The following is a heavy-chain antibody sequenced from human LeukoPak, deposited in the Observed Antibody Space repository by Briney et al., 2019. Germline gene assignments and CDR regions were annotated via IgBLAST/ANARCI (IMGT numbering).Heavy chain of an antibody. CDR3: ARGRDVVVPAASYNWFDP. D-gene: IGHD2-2*01. V-gene: IGHV1-8*03. CDR2: MNPNSGNT. J-gene: IGHJ5*02. CDR1: GYTFTSYD. Sequence: ASVKVSCKASGYTFTSYDINWVRQATGQGLEWMGWMNPNSGNTGYAQKFQGRVTITRNTSISTACMELSSLRSEDTAVYYCARGRDVVVPAASYNWFDPWGQGTLVTVSS.